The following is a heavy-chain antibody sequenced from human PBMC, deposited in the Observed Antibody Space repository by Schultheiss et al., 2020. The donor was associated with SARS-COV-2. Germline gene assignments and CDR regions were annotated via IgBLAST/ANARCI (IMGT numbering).Heavy chain of an antibody. Sequence: SETLSLTCTVSGGSISSYYWSWIRQPPGKGLEWIGEINHSGSTNYNPSLKSRVTISFDTSNNQLSLKLSSVTAADTAVYYCARGTHWFDPWGQGTLVTVSS. CDR1: GGSISSYY. J-gene: IGHJ5*02. CDR3: ARGTHWFDP. V-gene: IGHV4-4*08. CDR2: INHSGST.